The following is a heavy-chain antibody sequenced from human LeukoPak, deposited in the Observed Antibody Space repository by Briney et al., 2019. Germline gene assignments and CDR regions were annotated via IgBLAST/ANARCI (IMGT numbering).Heavy chain of an antibody. CDR1: GFTFGGCA. V-gene: IGHV3-49*04. CDR2: ITTKTYGGTA. D-gene: IGHD6-13*01. CDR3: TGASWYSTSLSVL. Sequence: PGRSLRLSCTDSGFTFGGCAVNWARQAPGKGLEWVGFITTKTYGGTAEYGASVKGRFAISRDDHQSTAYLQMNSLRTEDTAVDLCTGASWYSTSLSVLWGQGTLVTVSS. J-gene: IGHJ4*02.